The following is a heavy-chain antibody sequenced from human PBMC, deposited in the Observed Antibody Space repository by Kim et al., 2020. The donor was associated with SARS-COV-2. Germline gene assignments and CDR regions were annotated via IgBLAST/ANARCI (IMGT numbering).Heavy chain of an antibody. J-gene: IGHJ4*01. Sequence: SETLSLTCAVYGGSFSGYYWSWIRQPPGKGLEWIGEINHSGSTNYNPSLKSRVTISVDTSKNQFSLKLSSVTAADTAVYYCARGRYSSGWYADNFDYWG. V-gene: IGHV4-34*01. CDR3: ARGRYSSGWYADNFDY. CDR2: INHSGST. D-gene: IGHD6-19*01. CDR1: GGSFSGYY.